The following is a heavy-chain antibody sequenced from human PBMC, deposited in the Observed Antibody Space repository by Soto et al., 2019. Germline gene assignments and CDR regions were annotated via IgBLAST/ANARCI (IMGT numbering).Heavy chain of an antibody. D-gene: IGHD1-1*01. V-gene: IGHV1-3*01. Sequence: ASVKVSCKASGYTFTSYAMHWVRQAPGQRLEWMGWINAGNGNTKYSQKFQGRVTITWDTSASTAYMELSSLRSEDTAVYYCARPLEPSYYYYGMDVWGQGTTVTVSS. CDR3: ARPLEPSYYYYGMDV. J-gene: IGHJ6*02. CDR1: GYTFTSYA. CDR2: INAGNGNT.